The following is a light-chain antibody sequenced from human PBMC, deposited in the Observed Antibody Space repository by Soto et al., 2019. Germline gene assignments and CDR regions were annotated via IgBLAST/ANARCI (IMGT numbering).Light chain of an antibody. CDR3: QTWATDIKWN. Sequence: QLVLTQSPSASASLGASVKLSCTLSSGRSDYTIAWHQQQPGKGPRYLMKLYSDGSHIKGDGIPDRFSGSSSGAERYLTISNLQSEDEADYYCQTWATDIKWNFGGGTKLTVL. CDR2: LYSDGSH. CDR1: SGRSDYT. J-gene: IGLJ2*01. V-gene: IGLV4-69*01.